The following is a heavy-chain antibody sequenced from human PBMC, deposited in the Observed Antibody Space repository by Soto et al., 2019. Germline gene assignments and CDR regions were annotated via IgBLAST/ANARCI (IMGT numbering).Heavy chain of an antibody. CDR1: GGSFSGYY. Sequence: QVQLHQWGAGLLKPSETLSLTCAVYGGSFSGYYWSWIRQPRGKGLEWIGEINHSGSTNYNPSLKSRVTISVDTSKNQFSLKLSSVTAADTDVYYCARGSGPNWFDPWGQGTLVTVSS. CDR2: INHSGST. V-gene: IGHV4-34*01. D-gene: IGHD3-3*01. CDR3: ARGSGPNWFDP. J-gene: IGHJ5*02.